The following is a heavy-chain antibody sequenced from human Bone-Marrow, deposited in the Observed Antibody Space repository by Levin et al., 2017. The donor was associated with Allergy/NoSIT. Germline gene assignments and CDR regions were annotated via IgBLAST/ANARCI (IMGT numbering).Heavy chain of an antibody. J-gene: IGHJ3*02. CDR2: IKQDGSEK. V-gene: IGHV3-7*01. D-gene: IGHD3-3*01. CDR1: GFTFSSYW. Sequence: GGSLRLSCAASGFTFSSYWMSWVRQAPGKGLEWVANIKQDGSEKYYVDSVKGRFTISRDNAKNSLYLQMNSLRAEDTAVYYCARPLITIFGVTGAFDIWGQGTMVTVSS. CDR3: ARPLITIFGVTGAFDI.